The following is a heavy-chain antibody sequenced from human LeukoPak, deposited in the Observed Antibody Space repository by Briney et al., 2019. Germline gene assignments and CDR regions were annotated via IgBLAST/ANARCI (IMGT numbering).Heavy chain of an antibody. CDR1: RFTFSSFS. Sequence: GGSLRLSCAASRFTFSSFSMNWVRQAPGKGLEWVSAIGTAGDTYYPGSVKGRFTVSRDNSKNTLYLQMSSLRAEDTAVYYCAKDERNWNYNLASQTYDWGQGTLVTVSS. CDR2: IGTAGDT. V-gene: IGHV3-23*01. J-gene: IGHJ4*02. D-gene: IGHD1-7*01. CDR3: AKDERNWNYNLASQTYD.